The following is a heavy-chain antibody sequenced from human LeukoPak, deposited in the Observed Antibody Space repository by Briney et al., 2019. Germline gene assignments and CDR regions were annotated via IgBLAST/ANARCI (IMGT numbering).Heavy chain of an antibody. V-gene: IGHV6-1*01. CDR1: GDSVSSNSAA. Sequence: SQTLALTCAISGDSVSSNSAAWNWIRQSPSRGLEWLGRTNYRSKWYNDYAVSVKSRITITPDTSKNQFSLQLNSVTPEDTAVYYCGRGSGEALDYWGQGTLVTVPS. CDR2: TNYRSKWYN. D-gene: IGHD2-15*01. J-gene: IGHJ4*02. CDR3: GRGSGEALDY.